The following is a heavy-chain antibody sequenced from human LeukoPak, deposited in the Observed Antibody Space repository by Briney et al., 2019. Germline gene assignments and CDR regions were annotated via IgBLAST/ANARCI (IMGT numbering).Heavy chain of an antibody. CDR1: GGSISGYS. V-gene: IGHV4-59*01. J-gene: IGHJ4*02. D-gene: IGHD3-22*01. Sequence: WESLSLTCAASGGSISGYSLSWVRQAPGKGLEWIGYMYYNGGTTYNPSLESRVTISADTSKNQLSLKLTSVTAADPAVYYCARAGSSGYSLFGYWGEGTLVTVSS. CDR3: ARAGSSGYSLFGY. CDR2: MYYNGGT.